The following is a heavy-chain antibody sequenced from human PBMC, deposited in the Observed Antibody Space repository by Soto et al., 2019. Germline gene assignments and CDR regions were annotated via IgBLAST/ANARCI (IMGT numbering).Heavy chain of an antibody. V-gene: IGHV4-59*08. CDR1: SGPTSSHN. CDR3: VRQGIGNLHGLVDV. Sequence: QVQLQQSGPGLVKPSETLSLTCSVSSGPTSSHNWGWIRQTPGRGLEWIGYVYSTGGTSYNPSLYSRVTISADASTNHISLTLTSVIAADTAVYYCVRQGIGNLHGLVDVWGQGTTVRVSS. CDR2: VYSTGGT. J-gene: IGHJ6*02. D-gene: IGHD1-1*01.